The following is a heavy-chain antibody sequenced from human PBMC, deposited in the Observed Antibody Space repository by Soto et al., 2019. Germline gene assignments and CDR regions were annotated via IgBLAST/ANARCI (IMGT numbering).Heavy chain of an antibody. J-gene: IGHJ5*02. D-gene: IGHD1-7*01. Sequence: ASVKVSCKASGYTFTSYGISWVRQAPGQGLEWMGWISPYNGNTNYAQNLQGRVTMTTDTSTSTAYMELRSLRSDDTAVYYCARDRRYNWNYGWFDPWGQGTLVTVS. CDR1: GYTFTSYG. CDR3: ARDRRYNWNYGWFDP. CDR2: ISPYNGNT. V-gene: IGHV1-18*01.